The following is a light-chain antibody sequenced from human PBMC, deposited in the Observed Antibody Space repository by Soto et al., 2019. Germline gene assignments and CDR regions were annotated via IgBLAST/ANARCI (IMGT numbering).Light chain of an antibody. CDR3: QVWDSSSDHVV. Sequence: SYELTQPPSVSVAPRQTARITFGGNNIGSKSVHWYQQKAGQAPVLVVYDDSDRPSRIPERLSGSNTGNTATMTISRVEAGAEADYYCQVWDSSSDHVVFGGATKLTVL. J-gene: IGLJ2*01. CDR2: DDS. CDR1: NIGSKS. V-gene: IGLV3-21*02.